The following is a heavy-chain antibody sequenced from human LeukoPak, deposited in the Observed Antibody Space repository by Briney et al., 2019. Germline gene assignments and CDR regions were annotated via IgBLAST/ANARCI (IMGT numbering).Heavy chain of an antibody. CDR3: ATAPSGSYFDY. CDR1: GFTFSSYW. Sequence: GGSLRLSCAASGFTFSSYWMHWVRQAPGKGPEWVSTISGSGGSTYYADSVKGRFTISRDNSKNTLYLQMNSLRAEDTAVYYCATAPSGSYFDYWGQGTLVTVSS. CDR2: ISGSGGST. D-gene: IGHD1-26*01. V-gene: IGHV3-23*01. J-gene: IGHJ4*02.